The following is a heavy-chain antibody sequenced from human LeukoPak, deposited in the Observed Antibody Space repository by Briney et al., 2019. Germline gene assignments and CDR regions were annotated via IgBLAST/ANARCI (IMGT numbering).Heavy chain of an antibody. CDR1: GLTFSTYT. Sequence: PGGSLRLSCAASGLTFSTYTMHWVRQAPGKGLEWLSSISSRSNYINYSDSVRGRFTISRDNADNSLSLQMNSLSAEDAAVYFCARGRVYGYSSGGLIDYWGQGTTVTVSS. V-gene: IGHV3-21*06. D-gene: IGHD5-18*01. CDR3: ARGRVYGYSSGGLIDY. J-gene: IGHJ4*02. CDR2: ISSRSNYI.